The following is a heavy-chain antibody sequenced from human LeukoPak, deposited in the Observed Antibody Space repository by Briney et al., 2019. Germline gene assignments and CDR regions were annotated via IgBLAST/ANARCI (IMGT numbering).Heavy chain of an antibody. J-gene: IGHJ6*03. D-gene: IGHD6-19*01. CDR3: ARDRDIAVAGTGYYYYYMDV. CDR1: GGSIGSYY. CDR2: IFYTGST. V-gene: IGHV4-59*12. Sequence: PSETLSLTCTVSGGSIGSYYWSWIRQPPGQRLEWIGYIFYTGSTNYNPSLKSRVTISLDTSKNQFSLKLRSVTAADTAVYYCARDRDIAVAGTGYYYYYMDVWGKGTTVTVSS.